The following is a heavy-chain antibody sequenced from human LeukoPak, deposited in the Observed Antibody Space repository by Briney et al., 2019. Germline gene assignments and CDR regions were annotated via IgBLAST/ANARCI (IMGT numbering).Heavy chain of an antibody. CDR3: ARRGGTMEHFDY. D-gene: IGHD3-10*01. J-gene: IGHJ4*02. Sequence: SETLSLTCTVSGDSISSYYWSWIRQPAGKGLEWIGRIYTSGSTNYNPSLKSRVAMSVDTSKNQFSLKLSSVTAADTAVYYCARRGGTMEHFDYWGQGTLVTVSS. V-gene: IGHV4-4*07. CDR1: GDSISSYY. CDR2: IYTSGST.